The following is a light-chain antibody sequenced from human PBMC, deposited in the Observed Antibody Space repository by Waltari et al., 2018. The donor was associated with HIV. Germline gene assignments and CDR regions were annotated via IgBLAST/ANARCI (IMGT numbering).Light chain of an antibody. V-gene: IGLV1-40*01. CDR2: ADS. CDR1: GSNIRADYG. CDR3: QSYDNSLSGVV. J-gene: IGLJ2*01. Sequence: QSVLTQPPSVSGAPGQRVTISCTGSGSNIRADYGLPWYHQLPGTAPKLLSYADSNRPSGVPDRFSGSKSGTSASLAITGLQAEDEATYYCQSYDNSLSGVVFGGGTKLTVL.